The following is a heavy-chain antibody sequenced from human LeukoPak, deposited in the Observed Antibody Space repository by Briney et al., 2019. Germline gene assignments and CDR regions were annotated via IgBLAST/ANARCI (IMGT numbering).Heavy chain of an antibody. Sequence: GGSLSLPCAASGFTFSSYEMNWVRQAPGKGLEWVSYISSSGSTIYYADSVKGRFTISRDNAKNSLYLQMNSLRAEDTAVYYCARTNSYGYYYGMDVWGQRPTLTVSS. CDR1: GFTFSSYE. V-gene: IGHV3-48*03. D-gene: IGHD5-18*01. CDR2: ISSSGSTI. J-gene: IGHJ6*01. CDR3: ARTNSYGYYYGMDV.